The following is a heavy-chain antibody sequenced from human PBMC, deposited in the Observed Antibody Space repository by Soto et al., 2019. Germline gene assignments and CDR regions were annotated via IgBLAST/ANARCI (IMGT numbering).Heavy chain of an antibody. CDR3: ATNPAIAVAGTEYDY. CDR2: ISAYNGNT. Sequence: ASVKVSCKASGYTFTRYGISWVRQAPGQGLEWMGWISAYNGNTNYAQKLQGRVTMTTDTSTSTAYMELRSLRSDDTAVYYCATNPAIAVAGTEYDYWGQGTLVTVSS. J-gene: IGHJ4*02. D-gene: IGHD6-19*01. CDR1: GYTFTRYG. V-gene: IGHV1-18*01.